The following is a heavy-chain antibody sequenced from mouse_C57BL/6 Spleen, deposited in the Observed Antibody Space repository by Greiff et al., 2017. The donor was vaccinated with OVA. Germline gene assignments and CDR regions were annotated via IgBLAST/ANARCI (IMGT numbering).Heavy chain of an antibody. CDR2: INYDGSST. CDR3: ARANYDYAMDY. J-gene: IGHJ4*01. V-gene: IGHV5-16*01. CDR1: GFTFSDYY. D-gene: IGHD1-1*01. Sequence: EVMLVESEGGLVQPGSSMKLSCTASGFTFSDYYMAWVRQVPEKGLEWVANINYDGSSTYYLDSLKSRFIISRDNAKNILYLQMSSLKSEDTATYYCARANYDYAMDYWGQGTSVTVSS.